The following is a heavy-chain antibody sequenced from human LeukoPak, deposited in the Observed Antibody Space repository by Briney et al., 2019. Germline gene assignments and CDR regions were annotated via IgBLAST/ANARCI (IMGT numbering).Heavy chain of an antibody. Sequence: GGSLRLSCAASGFTFSRYSMNWVRQAPGKGLEWVSSISSSSSYIYYADSVKGRFTISRDNSKNTLYLQMNSLRAEDTAVYYCARGDYAPVYCSGGSCYSGYFDYWGQGTLVTVSS. CDR2: ISSSSSYI. J-gene: IGHJ4*02. CDR3: ARGDYAPVYCSGGSCYSGYFDY. V-gene: IGHV3-21*04. CDR1: GFTFSRYS. D-gene: IGHD2-15*01.